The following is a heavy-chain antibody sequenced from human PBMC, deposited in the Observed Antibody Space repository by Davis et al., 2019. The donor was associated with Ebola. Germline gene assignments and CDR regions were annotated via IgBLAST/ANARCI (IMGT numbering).Heavy chain of an antibody. V-gene: IGHV3-23*01. D-gene: IGHD6-13*01. Sequence: GESLKISCAASGFTFSSYAMSWVRQAPGKGLEWVSAISGSGGSTYYADSVKGRFTISRDNSKNTLYLQMNSLRAEDTAVYYCARDREQQLAYYYYYGMDVWGQGTTVTVSS. CDR1: GFTFSSYA. CDR2: ISGSGGST. CDR3: ARDREQQLAYYYYYGMDV. J-gene: IGHJ6*02.